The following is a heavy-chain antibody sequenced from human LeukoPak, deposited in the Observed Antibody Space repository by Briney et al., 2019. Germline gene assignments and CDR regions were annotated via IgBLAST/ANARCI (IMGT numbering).Heavy chain of an antibody. CDR3: ARDVGAAAGDENWFDP. J-gene: IGHJ5*02. CDR1: GYTFTSYG. V-gene: IGHV1-18*01. D-gene: IGHD6-13*01. CDR2: ISAYNGNT. Sequence: ASVKVSCKASGYTFTSYGISWVRQAPGQGLEWMGWISAYNGNTNYAQKLQGRVTMTTDTSTSTAYMELKSLRSDDTAVYYCARDVGAAAGDENWFDPWGQGTLVTVSS.